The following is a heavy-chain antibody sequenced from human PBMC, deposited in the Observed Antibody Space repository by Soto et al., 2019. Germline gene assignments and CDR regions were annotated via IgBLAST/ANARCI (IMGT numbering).Heavy chain of an antibody. CDR3: ARDTRYGVLDY. Sequence: TLSLTCTVSGGSISSYYWSWIRQPPGKGLEWIGYIYYSGDTNYNPSLKSRVTISVDTSKNQFSLSLSSLTAADTAVYYYARDTRYGVLDYWGQGTLVTVSS. V-gene: IGHV4-59*01. CDR1: GGSISSYY. CDR2: IYYSGDT. J-gene: IGHJ4*02. D-gene: IGHD4-17*01.